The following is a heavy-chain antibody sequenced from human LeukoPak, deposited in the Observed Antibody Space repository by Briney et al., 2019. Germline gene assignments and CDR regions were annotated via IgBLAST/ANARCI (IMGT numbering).Heavy chain of an antibody. D-gene: IGHD1-26*01. Sequence: AETLSLTSAVYGGSFSGYYWSWIRQRPGKGLEWIGEINHSGSTNYNPSLKSRVTISVDTSKNQFSLKLSSVTAADTAVYYCARGSGSLNWYFDLWGRGTLVTVSS. CDR2: INHSGST. CDR3: ARGSGSLNWYFDL. CDR1: GGSFSGYY. J-gene: IGHJ2*01. V-gene: IGHV4-34*01.